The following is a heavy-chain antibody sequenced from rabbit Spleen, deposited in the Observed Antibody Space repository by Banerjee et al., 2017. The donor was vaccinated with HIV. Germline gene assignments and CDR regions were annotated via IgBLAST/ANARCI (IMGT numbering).Heavy chain of an antibody. Sequence: QEQLVESGGGLVKPGASLTLICTASGFSFSSGYYMSWVRQAPGKGLEWIGFIYTGNGKNYYASWAKGRFTISKTSSTTVTLQVTSLTAADTATYFCTRDDGSGHYIDGYFNLWGPGTLVTVS. D-gene: IGHD1-1*01. CDR1: GFSFSSGYY. CDR3: TRDDGSGHYIDGYFNL. CDR2: IYTGNGKN. J-gene: IGHJ4*01. V-gene: IGHV1S45*01.